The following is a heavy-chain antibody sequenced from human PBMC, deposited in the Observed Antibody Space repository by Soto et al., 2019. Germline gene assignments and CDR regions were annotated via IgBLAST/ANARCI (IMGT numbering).Heavy chain of an antibody. J-gene: IGHJ4*02. CDR2: INHSGST. CDR3: ARAQYSSSWYGGGIDY. D-gene: IGHD6-13*01. CDR1: GGSFSGYY. V-gene: IGHV4-34*01. Sequence: QVQLQQWGAGLLKPSETLSLTCAVYGGSFSGYYWSWIRQPPGKGLEWIGEINHSGSTNYNPSLKSRVTMSVDTSKNQFSLKLSSVTAADTAVYSCARAQYSSSWYGGGIDYWGQGTLVTVSS.